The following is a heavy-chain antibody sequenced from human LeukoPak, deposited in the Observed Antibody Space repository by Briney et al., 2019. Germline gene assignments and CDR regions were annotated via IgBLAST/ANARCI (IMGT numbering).Heavy chain of an antibody. Sequence: PSETLSLTCTVAGSSISDFHWSWLRQSPEKGLEWIGWITNSGDANYNPSLESHLAMSADTSKSQLSLRVTSVTDADTAVYYCARHVEHAAYFHHWGQGKLVTVSS. J-gene: IGHJ4*02. CDR3: ARHVEHAAYFHH. V-gene: IGHV4-59*08. D-gene: IGHD1/OR15-1a*01. CDR2: ITNSGDA. CDR1: GSSISDFH.